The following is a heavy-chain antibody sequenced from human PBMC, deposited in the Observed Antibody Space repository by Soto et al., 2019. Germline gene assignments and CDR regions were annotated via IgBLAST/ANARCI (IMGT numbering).Heavy chain of an antibody. D-gene: IGHD3-22*01. V-gene: IGHV4-39*01. CDR2: IHYSGNT. CDR1: GGSISSSTYY. J-gene: IGHJ4*02. Sequence: PSETLSLTCTVSGGSISSSTYYWAWIHQPPGKGLEWIGSIHYSGNTYYNPSLKSRVTISVDTSKNRFSLKLSSVTAADTAVYYCARLAYYYDNSGFLGLYYFDYWGQGTLVTVSS. CDR3: ARLAYYYDNSGFLGLYYFDY.